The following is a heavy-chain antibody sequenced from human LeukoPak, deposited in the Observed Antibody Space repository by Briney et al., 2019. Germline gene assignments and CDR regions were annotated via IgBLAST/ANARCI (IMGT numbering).Heavy chain of an antibody. V-gene: IGHV3-7*01. CDR2: IKQDGSET. D-gene: IGHD3-3*01. Sequence: GGSLRLSCSASGFTFSDYWWSWVRRAPGKGLEWVANIKQDGSETYYVESVSGGFTISRDNAKKSLYLQMNSLRGDDTAVYYCARDFWGAYRVDFFDFWGQGTLVTVSS. CDR3: ARDFWGAYRVDFFDF. CDR1: GFTFSDYW. J-gene: IGHJ4*02.